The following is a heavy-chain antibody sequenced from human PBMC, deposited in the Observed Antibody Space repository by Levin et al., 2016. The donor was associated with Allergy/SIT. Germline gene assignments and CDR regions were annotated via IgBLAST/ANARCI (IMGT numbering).Heavy chain of an antibody. CDR3: ARDMGGHGDYQVTLYYYYGMDV. CDR1: GYTFTGYY. J-gene: IGHJ6*02. V-gene: IGHV1-2*04. Sequence: ASVKVSCKASGYTFTGYYMHWVRQAPGQGLEWMGWINPNSGGTNYAQKFQGWVTMTRDTSISTAYMELSRLRSDDTAVYYCARDMGGHGDYQVTLYYYYGMDVWGQGTTVTVSS. CDR2: INPNSGGT. D-gene: IGHD4-17*01.